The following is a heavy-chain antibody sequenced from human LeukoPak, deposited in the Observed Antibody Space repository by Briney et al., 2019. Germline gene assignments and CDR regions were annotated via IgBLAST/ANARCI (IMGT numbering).Heavy chain of an antibody. J-gene: IGHJ4*02. V-gene: IGHV1-3*01. D-gene: IGHD3-3*01. CDR1: GYTFTSYA. CDR3: AAVPFYDFWSGYYFVD. CDR2: INAGNGNT. Sequence: GASVKVSCKASGYTFTSYAMHWVRQAPGQRLEWMGWINAGNGNTNYAQKLQGRVTMTTDTSTSTAYMELRSLRSDDTAVYYCAAVPFYDFWSGYYFVDWGQGTLVTVSS.